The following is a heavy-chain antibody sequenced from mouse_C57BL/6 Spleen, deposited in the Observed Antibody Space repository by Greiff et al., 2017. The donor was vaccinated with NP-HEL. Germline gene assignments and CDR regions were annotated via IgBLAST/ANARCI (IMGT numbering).Heavy chain of an antibody. CDR2: ISSGGSYT. J-gene: IGHJ4*01. V-gene: IGHV5-6*02. CDR3: ARPELGRDAMDY. D-gene: IGHD4-1*01. Sequence: DVMLVESGGDLVKPGGSLKLSCAASGFTFSSYGMSWVRQTPDKRLEWVATISSGGSYTYYPDSVKGRFTISRDNAKNNLYLQMSSLKSEDTAMYYCARPELGRDAMDYWGQGTSVTVSS. CDR1: GFTFSSYG.